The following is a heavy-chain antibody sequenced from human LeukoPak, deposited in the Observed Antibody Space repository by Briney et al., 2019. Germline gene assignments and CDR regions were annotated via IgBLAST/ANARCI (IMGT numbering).Heavy chain of an antibody. D-gene: IGHD3-22*01. Sequence: GGSLRLSCAASGFTFSSYAMSWVRQAPGKGLEWVSAISGSGGSTYYADSVKGRFTIPRDNSKNTLYLQMNSLRAEDTAVYYCAFTPGYYDSSGSPNWGQGTLVTVSS. V-gene: IGHV3-23*01. CDR2: ISGSGGST. J-gene: IGHJ4*02. CDR1: GFTFSSYA. CDR3: AFTPGYYDSSGSPN.